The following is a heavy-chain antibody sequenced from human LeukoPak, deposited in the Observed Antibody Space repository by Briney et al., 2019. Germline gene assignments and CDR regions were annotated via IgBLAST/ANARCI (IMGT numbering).Heavy chain of an antibody. D-gene: IGHD3-3*01. Sequence: SETLSLTCTVSGGSISSYYWSWIRQPPGKGLEWIGYIYHSGSTYYNPSLKSRVTISVDRSKNQFSLKLSSVTAADTAVYYCARETIFGRNFDYWGQGTLVTGSS. CDR1: GGSISSYY. V-gene: IGHV4-59*12. J-gene: IGHJ4*02. CDR2: IYHSGST. CDR3: ARETIFGRNFDY.